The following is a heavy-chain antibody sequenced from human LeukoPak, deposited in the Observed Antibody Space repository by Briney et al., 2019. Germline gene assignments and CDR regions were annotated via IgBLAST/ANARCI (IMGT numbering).Heavy chain of an antibody. CDR2: IIPIFGTA. CDR3: ATGQGIVVVPAAPPGYYGMDV. J-gene: IGHJ6*04. Sequence: ASVKVSCKASGGTFSSYAISWVRQAPGQGLEWMGGIIPIFGTANYAQKFQGRVTITADESTSTAYMELSSLRSEDTAVYYCATGQGIVVVPAAPPGYYGMDVWGKGTTVTVSS. D-gene: IGHD2-2*01. CDR1: GGTFSSYA. V-gene: IGHV1-69*13.